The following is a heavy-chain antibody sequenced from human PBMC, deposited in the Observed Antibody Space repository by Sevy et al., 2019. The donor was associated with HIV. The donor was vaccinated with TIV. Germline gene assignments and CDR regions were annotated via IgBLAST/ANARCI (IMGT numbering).Heavy chain of an antibody. V-gene: IGHV4-31*03. CDR2: IYYSGST. CDR3: ARAVRTYGDYVSYFDY. D-gene: IGHD4-17*01. J-gene: IGHJ4*02. Sequence: SETLCLTCTVSGGSISSGGYYWSWIRQHPGKGLEWIGYIYYSGSTYYNPSLKSRVTISVDTSKNQFSLKLSSVTAADTAVYYCARAVRTYGDYVSYFDYWGQGTLVTVSS. CDR1: GGSISSGGYY.